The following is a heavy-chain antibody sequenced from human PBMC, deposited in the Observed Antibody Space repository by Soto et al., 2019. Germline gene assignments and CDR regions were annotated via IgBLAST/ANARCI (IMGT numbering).Heavy chain of an antibody. J-gene: IGHJ1*01. D-gene: IGHD5-12*01. CDR1: GFTFDDYT. Sequence: GGSLRLSCAASGFTFDDYTMHWVRQAPGKGLEWVSLISWDGGSTYYADSVKGRFTISRDNSKNSLYLQMNSLRTEDTALYYCAKDYGDGYNYYFQHWGQGTLVTVSS. CDR2: ISWDGGST. V-gene: IGHV3-43*01. CDR3: AKDYGDGYNYYFQH.